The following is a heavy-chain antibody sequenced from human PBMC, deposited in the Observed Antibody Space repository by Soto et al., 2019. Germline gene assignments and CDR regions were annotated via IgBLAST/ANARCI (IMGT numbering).Heavy chain of an antibody. CDR3: ASWGGDIVVVTAAEGYDDGADDI. CDR1: GYSFASYG. D-gene: IGHD2-2*01. J-gene: IGHJ3*02. V-gene: IGHV1-18*01. CDR2: ISAYNGNT. Sequence: ASVKVSCKASGYSFASYGISWVRQAPGQGLEWVGWISAYNGNTNYAQKLQGRVTMTTDTSTSTAYMELRSLSSDDTAVYYCASWGGDIVVVTAAEGYDDGADDIWGQGTMVTVSS.